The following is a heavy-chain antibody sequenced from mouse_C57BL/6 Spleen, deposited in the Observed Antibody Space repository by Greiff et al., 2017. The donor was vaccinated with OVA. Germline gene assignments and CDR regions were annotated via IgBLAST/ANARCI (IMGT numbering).Heavy chain of an antibody. Sequence: VQLQQSGAELVRPGASVKLSCTASGFNIKDDYMHWVKQRPEQGLEWIGWIDPENGDTEYASKFQGKATITADTSSNTAYLQLSSLTAEDTAVYYCTRGLFDYWGQGTTLTVSS. CDR1: GFNIKDDY. CDR2: IDPENGDT. V-gene: IGHV14-4*01. CDR3: TRGLFDY. J-gene: IGHJ2*01.